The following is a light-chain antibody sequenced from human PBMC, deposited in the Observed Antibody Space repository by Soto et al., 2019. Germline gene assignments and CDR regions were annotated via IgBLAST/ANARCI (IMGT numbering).Light chain of an antibody. J-gene: IGKJ3*01. CDR3: QQLKSYLT. V-gene: IGKV1-9*01. CDR1: QDIGSY. Sequence: GDRVSITCRASQDIGSYLAWYQQEPGKAPKLLIYAASTLQSGVPSRFSGFGSGTEFTLTISNLQPEDFATYYCQQLKSYLTFGPGTRVDI. CDR2: AAS.